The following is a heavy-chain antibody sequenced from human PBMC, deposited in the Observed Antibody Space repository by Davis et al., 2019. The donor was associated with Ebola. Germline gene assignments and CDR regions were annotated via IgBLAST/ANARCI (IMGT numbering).Heavy chain of an antibody. Sequence: SVKVSCKASGGTFSSYAISWVRQAPGQGLEWMGGIIPIFGTANYAQKFQGRVTITADESTSTAYMELCSLRSEDTAVYYCARAGYYYDSSGYYSASFDYWGQGTLVTVSS. D-gene: IGHD3-22*01. V-gene: IGHV1-69*13. CDR1: GGTFSSYA. CDR3: ARAGYYYDSSGYYSASFDY. CDR2: IIPIFGTA. J-gene: IGHJ4*02.